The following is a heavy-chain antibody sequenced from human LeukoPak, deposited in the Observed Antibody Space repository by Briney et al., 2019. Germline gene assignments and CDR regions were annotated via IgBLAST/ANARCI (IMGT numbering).Heavy chain of an antibody. CDR1: GGPLSSSSYY. J-gene: IGHJ6*02. CDR3: GVTFYYYYGMDV. V-gene: IGHV4-39*07. Sequence: SETLSLTCTVSGGPLSSSSYYWGWIRQPPGKGLEWIGSIYYSGSTYYNPSLKSRVTISVDTSKNQFSLKLSSVTAADTAVYYCGVTFYYYYGMDVWGQGTTVTVSS. CDR2: IYYSGST. D-gene: IGHD3-16*01.